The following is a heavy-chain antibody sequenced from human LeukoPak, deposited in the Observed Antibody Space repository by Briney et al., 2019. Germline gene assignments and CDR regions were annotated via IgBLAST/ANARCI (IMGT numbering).Heavy chain of an antibody. J-gene: IGHJ4*02. CDR1: GFTFSSYG. CDR2: IRYDGSNK. CDR3: ARVITRTPGTGDNY. D-gene: IGHD7-27*01. Sequence: GGSLRLSCAASGFTFSSYGMHWVRQAPGKGLEWVAFIRYDGSNKYYADSVKGRFTISRDNSKNTLYLQMNSLRAEDTAVYYCARVITRTPGTGDNYWGQGTLVTVSS. V-gene: IGHV3-30*02.